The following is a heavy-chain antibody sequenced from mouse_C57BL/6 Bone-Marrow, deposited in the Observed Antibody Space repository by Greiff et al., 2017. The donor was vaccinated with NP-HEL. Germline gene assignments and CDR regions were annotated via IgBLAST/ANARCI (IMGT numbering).Heavy chain of an antibody. V-gene: IGHV10-1*01. CDR1: GFSFNTYA. J-gene: IGHJ4*01. Sequence: EVQGVESGGGLVQPKGSLKLSCAASGFSFNTYAMNWVRQAPGKGLEWVARIRSKSNNTATSYADSVQDSFTISRDDSESMLYLQMNNLKTEDTAMYICVREGSRPPGAMDNGGQETSVTVSS. CDR2: IRSKSNNTAT. CDR3: VREGSRPPGAMDN.